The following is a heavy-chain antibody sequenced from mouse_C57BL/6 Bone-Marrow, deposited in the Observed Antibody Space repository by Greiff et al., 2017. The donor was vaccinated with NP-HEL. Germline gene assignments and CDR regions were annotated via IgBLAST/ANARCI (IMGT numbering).Heavy chain of an antibody. J-gene: IGHJ4*01. Sequence: VQLQQSGPGLVQPSQSLSITCTVSGFSLTSYGVHWVRQPPGKGLEWLGVIWSGGSTDYNAAFISRLSISKDNSKSQVFFKMNSLQADDTAIYYCAKMGYYGSKRYYYAMDYWGQGTSGTVSS. CDR1: GFSLTSYG. CDR2: IWSGGST. V-gene: IGHV2-4*01. CDR3: AKMGYYGSKRYYYAMDY. D-gene: IGHD1-1*01.